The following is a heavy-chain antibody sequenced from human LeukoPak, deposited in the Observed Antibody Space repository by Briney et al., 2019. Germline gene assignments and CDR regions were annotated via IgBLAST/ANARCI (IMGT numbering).Heavy chain of an antibody. CDR3: ARDGFRIAAAGTPTWFDP. CDR1: GFTFSSYG. CDR2: IWYDGSNK. J-gene: IGHJ5*02. Sequence: GGSLRLSCAASGFTFSSYGMHWVRQAPGKGLEWVAVIWYDGSNKYYADSVKGRFTTSRDNSKNTLYLQMNSLRAEDTAVYYCARDGFRIAAAGTPTWFDPWGQGTLVTVSS. V-gene: IGHV3-33*01. D-gene: IGHD6-13*01.